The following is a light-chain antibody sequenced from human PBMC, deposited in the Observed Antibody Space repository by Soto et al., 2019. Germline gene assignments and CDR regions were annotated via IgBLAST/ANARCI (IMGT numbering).Light chain of an antibody. CDR1: QSVSSN. V-gene: IGKV3-15*01. Sequence: EIVLTQSPATLSVSPGARAPLSCRASQSVSSNLAWYQQLPGQAPRLLIYGASTRATGLPARFSGSGSGTEFTLTIRSLQSEDFAVYYCQQYNDWPQTFGQGTKVDIK. J-gene: IGKJ1*01. CDR3: QQYNDWPQT. CDR2: GAS.